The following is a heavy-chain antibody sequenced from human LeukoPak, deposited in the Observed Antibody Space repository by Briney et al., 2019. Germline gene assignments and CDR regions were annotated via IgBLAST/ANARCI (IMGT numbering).Heavy chain of an antibody. CDR3: ARARGVGYYFDY. J-gene: IGHJ4*02. D-gene: IGHD3-10*01. CDR2: IYHSGST. CDR1: GGSISSSNW. V-gene: IGHV4-4*02. Sequence: PSETLSLTCAVSGGSISSSNWWSWVRQPPGKGLEWIGEIYHSGSTNYNPSLKSRVTISVDRSKNQFSLKLSSVTAADTAVYYCARARGVGYYFDYWGQGTLVTVSS.